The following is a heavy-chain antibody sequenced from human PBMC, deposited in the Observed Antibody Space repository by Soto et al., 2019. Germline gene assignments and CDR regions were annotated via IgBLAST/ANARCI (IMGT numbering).Heavy chain of an antibody. CDR2: IYYSGST. CDR1: GGSISRYY. V-gene: IGHV4-59*01. D-gene: IGHD2-15*01. CDR3: ARGAAEGGPFDY. Sequence: QVQLQESGPGLVKPSETLSLTCTVSGGSISRYYWSWIRQPPGKGLEWIGYIYYSGSTNYNPSLNSSVTISVDTSKHHFSLKLSSVTAADTAVYYCARGAAEGGPFDYWGQGALVTVSS. J-gene: IGHJ4*02.